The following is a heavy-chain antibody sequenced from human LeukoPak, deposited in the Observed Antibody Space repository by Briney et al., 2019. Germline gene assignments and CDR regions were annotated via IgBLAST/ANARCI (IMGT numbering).Heavy chain of an antibody. CDR1: GFTFDDYA. CDR3: AKAHSGSSPRTGFDP. CDR2: ISWNSGSI. D-gene: IGHD6-6*01. Sequence: PGRSLRLSCAASGFTFDDYAMHWVRQAPGKGLEWVSGISWNSGSIGYADSVKGRFTISRDNAKNSLYLQMNSLRAEDTALYYCAKAHSGSSPRTGFDPWGQGTLVTVSS. J-gene: IGHJ5*02. V-gene: IGHV3-9*01.